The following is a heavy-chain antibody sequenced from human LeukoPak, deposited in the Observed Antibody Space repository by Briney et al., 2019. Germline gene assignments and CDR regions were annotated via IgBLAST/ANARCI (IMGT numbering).Heavy chain of an antibody. CDR1: GGSIGSYY. J-gene: IGHJ4*02. CDR3: ARDGVAGGFDY. CDR2: IHYSGST. Sequence: SETLSLTCTVSGGSIGSYYWNWIRQAPGKGLEWIGYIHYSGSTNHNSSLKSRVTISVDTSKNQYSLKLSSVTAADTAVYYCARDGVAGGFDYWGQGTLVAVSS. V-gene: IGHV4-59*01. D-gene: IGHD6-19*01.